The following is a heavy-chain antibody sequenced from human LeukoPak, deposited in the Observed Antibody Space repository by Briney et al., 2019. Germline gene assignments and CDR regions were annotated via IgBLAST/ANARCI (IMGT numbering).Heavy chain of an antibody. V-gene: IGHV3-30*18. CDR2: ISYDGSNK. CDR1: EFTFSSYG. J-gene: IGHJ4*02. CDR3: SKATNSGSYFLLFDY. D-gene: IGHD1-26*01. Sequence: GRSLRLSCAASEFTFSSYGMHWVRQAPGKGLEWVAVISYDGSNKYYADSVKGRFTISRDNSKNTLYLQMNSLRAEDTAVYYCSKATNSGSYFLLFDYWGQGTLVTVSS.